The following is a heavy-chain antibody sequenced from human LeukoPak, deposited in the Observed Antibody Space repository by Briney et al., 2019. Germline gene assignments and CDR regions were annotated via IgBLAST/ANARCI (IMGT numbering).Heavy chain of an antibody. CDR1: GFTFSSYA. Sequence: GSLRLSCAASGFTFSSYAMSWVRQAPGKGLEWIGSISSDGNTHYNTSLKSRVTMSVDTSKNQFSLKLTSVTAADTAVYFCARLKDWYDNGSDKWFDPWGQGTLVTVSS. CDR3: ARLKDWYDNGSDKWFDP. D-gene: IGHD3/OR15-3a*01. V-gene: IGHV4-39*01. CDR2: ISSDGNT. J-gene: IGHJ5*02.